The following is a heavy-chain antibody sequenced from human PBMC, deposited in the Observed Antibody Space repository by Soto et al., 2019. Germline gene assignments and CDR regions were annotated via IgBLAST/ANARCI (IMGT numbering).Heavy chain of an antibody. J-gene: IGHJ3*02. V-gene: IGHV4-59*08. CDR1: GGTISNYY. CDR3: ARRWGGTFDI. CDR2: IYYSGST. Sequence: PSETKSLTCTVAGGTISNYYLSWIRQPTGKGLEWIGYIYYSGSTNYNPSLKSRVTISVDTSKNQFSLKLSSVTAADTAVYYCARRWGGTFDIWGQGTMVTVS. D-gene: IGHD3-10*01.